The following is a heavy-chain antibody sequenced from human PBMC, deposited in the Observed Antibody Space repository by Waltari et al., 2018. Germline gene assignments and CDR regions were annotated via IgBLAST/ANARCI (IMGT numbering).Heavy chain of an antibody. CDR3: ARLGYSSSLDPFDY. D-gene: IGHD6-13*01. CDR1: GYSIRIGYY. V-gene: IGHV4-38-2*01. J-gene: IGHJ4*02. Sequence: QVQLQESGPGLVKPSDTLSLTCAVPGYSIRIGYYWGWIRPPPGKGLEWNGSIYHSGSTYYNPSLKSRVTISVDTSKNQFSLKLSSVTAADTAVYYCARLGYSSSLDPFDYWGQGTLVTVSS. CDR2: IYHSGST.